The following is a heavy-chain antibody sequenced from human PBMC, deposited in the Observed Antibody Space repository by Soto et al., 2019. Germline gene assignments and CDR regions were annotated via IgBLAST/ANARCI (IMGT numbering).Heavy chain of an antibody. D-gene: IGHD4-17*01. CDR1: GYTFTSYG. J-gene: IGHJ4*02. CDR3: ARDVSTVTTGGPDY. V-gene: IGHV1-18*01. CDR2: ISAYNGNT. Sequence: QVQLVQSGVEVEKPGASVKVSCKASGYTFTSYGVSWVRQAPGQGLEWMGWISAYNGNTNYTQEIQGRVTITTDTATSTAYMELRSLRSDDTAGYYCARDVSTVTTGGPDYWGQGTLVTVAS.